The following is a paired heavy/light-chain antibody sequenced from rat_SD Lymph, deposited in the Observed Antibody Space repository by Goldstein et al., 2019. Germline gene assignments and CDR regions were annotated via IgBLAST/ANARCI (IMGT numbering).Heavy chain of an antibody. CDR1: GFTFNNYW. V-gene: IGHV5-31*01. Sequence: EVQLVESGGGLVQPGRSLKLSCVASGFTFNNYWMTWIRQAPGKGLEWVASITNTGGSTYYPDSVKGRFTISRDNAKSTLYLQMNSLRSEDTATYYCTRGGHYGYTFYYFDYWGQGVMVTVSS. CDR3: TRGGHYGYTFYYFDY. CDR2: ITNTGGST. J-gene: IGHJ2*01. D-gene: IGHD1-9*01.
Light chain of an antibody. CDR3: QQSRESPNT. CDR1: QSLLHSNGNTY. Sequence: DVVLTQTPPTLSATIGQSVSISCRSSQSLLHSNGNTYLNWLLQRPGQPPQLLIYLVSRLESGVPNRFSGSGSGTDFTLTINPVQADDIATYYCQQSRESPNTFGAGTKLELK. V-gene: IGKV2S25*01. J-gene: IGKJ2-1*01. CDR2: LVS.